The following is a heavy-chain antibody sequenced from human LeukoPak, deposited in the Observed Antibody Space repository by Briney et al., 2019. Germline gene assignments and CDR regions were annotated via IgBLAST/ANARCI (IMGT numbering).Heavy chain of an antibody. Sequence: SVKVSCKASGGTFGSYAISWVRQAPGQGLEWMGRIIPILGIANYAQKFQGRVTITADKSTSTAYMELSSLRSEDTAVYYCARERYDILTGYPNYYGMDVWGQGTTVTVSS. V-gene: IGHV1-69*04. D-gene: IGHD3-9*01. CDR2: IIPILGIA. J-gene: IGHJ6*02. CDR1: GGTFGSYA. CDR3: ARERYDILTGYPNYYGMDV.